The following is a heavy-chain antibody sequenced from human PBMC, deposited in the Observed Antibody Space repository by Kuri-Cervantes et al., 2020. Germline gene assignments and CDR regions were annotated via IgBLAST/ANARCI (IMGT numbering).Heavy chain of an antibody. Sequence: SETLSLTCAVSGGSISSSNWWSWVRQPPGKGLEWIGEIYHSGSTNYNPSLKSRVTISVDTSKNQFSLKLSSVTAADTAVYYCAGESRGIVVTRGREDYYYYMDVWGKGTTVTVSS. CDR2: IYHSGST. D-gene: IGHD2-15*01. J-gene: IGHJ6*03. CDR3: AGESRGIVVTRGREDYYYYMDV. V-gene: IGHV4-4*02. CDR1: GGSISSSNW.